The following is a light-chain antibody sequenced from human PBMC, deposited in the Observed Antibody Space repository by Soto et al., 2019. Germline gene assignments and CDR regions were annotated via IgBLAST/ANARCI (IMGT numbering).Light chain of an antibody. Sequence: QSALTQPASVSGSPGQSITISCTGTSSDVGGYNYVSWYQQHPGKAPKLMIYDVSNRPSGGSNRFSGSKSGNTASLTISGLQAEDEADYYCSSYTSSSTLENWVFGGGTKVTVL. CDR3: SSYTSSSTLENWV. CDR1: SSDVGGYNY. J-gene: IGLJ3*02. CDR2: DVS. V-gene: IGLV2-14*01.